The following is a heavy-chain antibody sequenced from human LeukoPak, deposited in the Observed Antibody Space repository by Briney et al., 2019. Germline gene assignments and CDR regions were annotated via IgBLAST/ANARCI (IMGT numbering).Heavy chain of an antibody. CDR3: ARIYVWGSYSPYYFDY. V-gene: IGHV3-53*01. J-gene: IGHJ4*02. D-gene: IGHD3-16*01. CDR2: IYSGGST. Sequence: PGGSLRLSCAASGFTVSNNYMSWVRQAPGKGLEWVSVIYSGGSTYYADSVKGRFTISRDNSKNTLYLQMNSLRAEDTAVYYCARIYVWGSYSPYYFDYWGQGILVTVSS. CDR1: GFTVSNNY.